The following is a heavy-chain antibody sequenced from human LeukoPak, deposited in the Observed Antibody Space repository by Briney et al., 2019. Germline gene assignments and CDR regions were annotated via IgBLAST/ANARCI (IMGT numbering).Heavy chain of an antibody. D-gene: IGHD1-7*01. CDR1: GVSISNSRSF. CDR3: ARDSGTTGEVKFDP. J-gene: IGHJ5*02. CDR2: IFSGGNT. Sequence: SETLSLTCTVSGVSISNSRSFWGWIRQPPGKGLEWIVSIFSGGNTYYNPSLSSRVSISIDMSKNQFSLKLRSVTAADTAVYYCARDSGTTGEVKFDPWGQGTLVTVSS. V-gene: IGHV4-39*07.